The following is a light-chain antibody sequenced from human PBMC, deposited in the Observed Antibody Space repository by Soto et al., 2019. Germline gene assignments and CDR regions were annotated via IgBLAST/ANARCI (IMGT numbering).Light chain of an antibody. V-gene: IGKV3D-15*01. Sequence: EIGMTQSPATLSVSPGERDILSCRASQSVINNLAWYQQKPGQAPRLLIYAVSTRATGIPARFSGSGSGTEFTLTISSLQSEDFAVYYCQQGDNGQWTFGQGTK. CDR3: QQGDNGQWT. CDR1: QSVINN. J-gene: IGKJ1*01. CDR2: AVS.